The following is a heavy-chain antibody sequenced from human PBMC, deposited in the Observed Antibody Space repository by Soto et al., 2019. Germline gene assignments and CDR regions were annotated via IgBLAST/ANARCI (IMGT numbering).Heavy chain of an antibody. CDR2: IYRDGTT. CDR3: ARATGGTGWAWVDY. D-gene: IGHD6-19*01. Sequence: EVQLVESGGDLIQPGGSLRLSCAASGFSVRTDYMTWVRQPPGKGLEWVSVIYRDGTTYYADSVKGRFTISRDNSKNTRYRQIDSLRVDDTALYYCARATGGTGWAWVDYWGQGTLVTVTS. J-gene: IGHJ4*02. V-gene: IGHV3-53*01. CDR1: GFSVRTDY.